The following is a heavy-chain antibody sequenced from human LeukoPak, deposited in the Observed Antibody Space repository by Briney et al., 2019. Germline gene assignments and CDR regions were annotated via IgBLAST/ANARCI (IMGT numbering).Heavy chain of an antibody. CDR1: GFIFSSYA. D-gene: IGHD3-10*01. CDR2: ISGSGGSR. CDR3: ARGHYYGSGSYYSPYYFDY. Sequence: PGGSLRLSCAASGFIFSSYAMSWVRQAPGKGLEWVSDISGSGGSRYYADSVKGRFTISRDNSKNTLYLQMNSLRAEDTAVYYCARGHYYGSGSYYSPYYFDYWGQGTLVTVSS. J-gene: IGHJ4*02. V-gene: IGHV3-23*01.